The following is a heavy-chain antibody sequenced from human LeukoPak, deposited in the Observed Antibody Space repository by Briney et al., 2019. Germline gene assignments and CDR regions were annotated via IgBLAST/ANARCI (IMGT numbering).Heavy chain of an antibody. CDR3: ARGPYKYFWSGYSDY. Sequence: GGSLRLSYSASGFTFSSYSMNWVRQAPGKGLEWVSYISSSSTTIYYADSVKGRFTISRDNAKNSLYLQMNSLRVADTAVYYCARGPYKYFWSGYSDYWGQGTLVTVSS. CDR2: ISSSSTTI. V-gene: IGHV3-48*01. CDR1: GFTFSSYS. D-gene: IGHD3-3*01. J-gene: IGHJ4*02.